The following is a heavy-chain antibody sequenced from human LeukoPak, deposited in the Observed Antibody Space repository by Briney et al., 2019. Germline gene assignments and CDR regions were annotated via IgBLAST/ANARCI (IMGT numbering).Heavy chain of an antibody. D-gene: IGHD3-10*01. CDR1: SSYA. CDR2: ISGSGGST. Sequence: GGSLRLSCAAFSSYAMSWVRQAPGKGLEWVSGISGSGGSTYYTDSVKGRFTISRDNSKNTLYLQMNSLRAEDTAVYYCAATSGGLRFLDYWGQGTLVTVSS. V-gene: IGHV3-23*01. CDR3: AATSGGLRFLDY. J-gene: IGHJ4*02.